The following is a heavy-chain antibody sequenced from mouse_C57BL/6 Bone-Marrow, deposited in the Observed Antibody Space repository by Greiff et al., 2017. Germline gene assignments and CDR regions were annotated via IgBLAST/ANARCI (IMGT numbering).Heavy chain of an antibody. CDR1: GFTFSSYG. V-gene: IGHV5-6*02. D-gene: IGHD3-2*02. CDR3: ERQGRQIRLLAWFAY. Sequence: DVKLVESGGDLVKPGGSLKLSCAASGFTFSSYGMSWVRQTPDKRLEWVATISSGGSYTYYPDSVKGRFTISRDNAKNTLYLQMSSLKSEDTAMYYCERQGRQIRLLAWFAYWGQGTLVTVSA. J-gene: IGHJ3*01. CDR2: ISSGGSYT.